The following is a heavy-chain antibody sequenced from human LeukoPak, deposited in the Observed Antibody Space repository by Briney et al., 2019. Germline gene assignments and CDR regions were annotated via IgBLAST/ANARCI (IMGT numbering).Heavy chain of an antibody. J-gene: IGHJ3*02. CDR3: AKHFVGYTAPNDAFDI. CDR2: ISGSGGST. CDR1: GFTFSRFG. D-gene: IGHD5-24*01. Sequence: GGSLRLSCAASGFTFSRFGMSWVRQAPGKGLEWVSGISGSGGSTYYADSVKGRFTISRDNSKNTLYLQMNSLRAEDTAVYYCAKHFVGYTAPNDAFDIWGQGTMVTVSS. V-gene: IGHV3-23*01.